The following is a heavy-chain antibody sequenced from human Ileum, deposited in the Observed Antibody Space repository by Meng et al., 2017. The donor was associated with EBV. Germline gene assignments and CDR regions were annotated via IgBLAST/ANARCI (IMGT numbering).Heavy chain of an antibody. V-gene: IGHV4-4*02. J-gene: IGHJ4*02. CDR2: IYHSGST. CDR3: ARADKVRFDY. Sequence: ESAPGLVNPSGPFSVTCPVFGGSMSSSNWWSGVSQPPGKGLEWIGEIYHSGSTNYTPSLKSRVSISVDKSKNQFSLKLSSVTAADTAVYYCARADKVRFDYWGQGTLVTVSS. CDR1: GGSMSSSNW.